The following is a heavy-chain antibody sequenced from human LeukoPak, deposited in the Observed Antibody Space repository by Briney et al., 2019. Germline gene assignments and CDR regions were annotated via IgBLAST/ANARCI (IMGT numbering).Heavy chain of an antibody. D-gene: IGHD2-2*01. Sequence: MPSETLSLTCTVSGGSISSYYWSWIRQPAGKGLEWIGRIYTSGSTNYNPSLKSRVTMSVDTSKNQFSLKLSSVTAADTAVYYCARAGSTNTFVVDNWFDPWGQGTLVTVSS. CDR3: ARAGSTNTFVVDNWFDP. J-gene: IGHJ5*02. V-gene: IGHV4-4*07. CDR1: GGSISSYY. CDR2: IYTSGST.